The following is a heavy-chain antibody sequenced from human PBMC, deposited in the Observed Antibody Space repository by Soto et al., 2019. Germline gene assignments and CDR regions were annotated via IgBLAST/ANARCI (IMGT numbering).Heavy chain of an antibody. J-gene: IGHJ4*02. CDR3: ARGQEGVVATH. Sequence: SETLSLTCAVTGGSLSGYYWSWIRQPPGKGLEWIGEVKDGGHTNYSPSLRGRVTISSDTSNNQFSLRLNSVTAADTGVYYCARGQEGVVATHWDQGRLVT. V-gene: IGHV4-34*01. CDR1: GGSLSGYY. CDR2: VKDGGHT. D-gene: IGHD5-12*01.